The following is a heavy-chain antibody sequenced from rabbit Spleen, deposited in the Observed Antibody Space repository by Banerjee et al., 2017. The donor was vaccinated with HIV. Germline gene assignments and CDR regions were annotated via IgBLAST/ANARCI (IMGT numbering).Heavy chain of an antibody. V-gene: IGHV1S45*01. CDR1: GFDFSSSYY. Sequence: EQLEESGGGLVKPEGSLTLTCKASGFDFSSSYYMCWVRQAPGKGLEWIACIYAGSSGSTYYASWAKGRFTISKTSSTTVTLRMTSLTAADTATYFCARDAGTSFSTYGMDLWGQGTLVTVS. CDR3: ARDAGTSFSTYGMDL. CDR2: IYAGSSGST. J-gene: IGHJ6*01. D-gene: IGHD8-1*01.